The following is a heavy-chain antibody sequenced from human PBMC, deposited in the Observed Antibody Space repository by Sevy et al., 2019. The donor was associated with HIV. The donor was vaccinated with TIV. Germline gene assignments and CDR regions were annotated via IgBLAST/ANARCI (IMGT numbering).Heavy chain of an antibody. CDR3: ARAKAATFDY. D-gene: IGHD6-25*01. J-gene: IGHJ4*02. Sequence: KQSQTLSLTCAISGDSVSSNSVTWNWIRQSPSRGLQWLGRTYRRSKWSNDYAASLKSRITVKPDTSKNQFSLQLNSVTPEDTAVYYCARAKAATFDYWGQRTLVTVSS. CDR1: GDSVSSNSVT. CDR2: TYRRSKWSN. V-gene: IGHV6-1*01.